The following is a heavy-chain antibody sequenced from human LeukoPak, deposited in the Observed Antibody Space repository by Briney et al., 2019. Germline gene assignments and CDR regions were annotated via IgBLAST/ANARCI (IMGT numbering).Heavy chain of an antibody. V-gene: IGHV4-61*08. CDR3: ARQGGRWELPDY. D-gene: IGHD2-15*01. J-gene: IGHJ4*02. CDR1: GGSISSGGYY. Sequence: PSQTLSLTCTVSGGSISSGGYYWSWIRQPPGKGLEWIGYIYYSGSTNYNPSLKSRVTISVDTSKNQFPLKLSSVTAADTAVYYCARQGGRWELPDYWGQGTLVTVSS. CDR2: IYYSGST.